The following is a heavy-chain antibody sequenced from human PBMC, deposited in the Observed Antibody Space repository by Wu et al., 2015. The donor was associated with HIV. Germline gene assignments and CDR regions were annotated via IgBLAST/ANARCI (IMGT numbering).Heavy chain of an antibody. Sequence: QVQLVQSGAEVKKPGTSVKVSCKAFGYTFTTYAITWVRQAPGQGLEWMGWINSYSGSTNYAQNLQVRLNMTTDTSTSTAYMELRSLRSDDTAVYYCARTKLGYCSSASCVFQQPFDYWGQGTLVTVAS. CDR3: ARTKLGYCSSASCVFQQPFDY. CDR1: GYTFTTYA. CDR2: INSYSGST. D-gene: IGHD2-2*01. V-gene: IGHV1-18*01. J-gene: IGHJ4*02.